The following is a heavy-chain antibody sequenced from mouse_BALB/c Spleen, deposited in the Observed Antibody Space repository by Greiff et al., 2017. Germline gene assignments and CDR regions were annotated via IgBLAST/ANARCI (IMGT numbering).Heavy chain of an antibody. CDR3: AREGTIGTAAWFAY. CDR1: GFTFSDYY. CDR2: ISDGGSYT. D-gene: IGHD2-14*01. Sequence: EVQVVESGGGLVKPGGSLKLSCAASGFTFSDYYMYWVRQTPEKRLEWVATISDGGSYTYYPDSVKGRFTISRDNAKNNLYLQMSSLKSEDTAMYYCAREGTIGTAAWFAYWGQGTLVTVSA. V-gene: IGHV5-4*02. J-gene: IGHJ3*01.